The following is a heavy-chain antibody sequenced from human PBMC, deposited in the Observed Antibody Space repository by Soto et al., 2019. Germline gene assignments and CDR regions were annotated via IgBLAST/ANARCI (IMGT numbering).Heavy chain of an antibody. D-gene: IGHD4-17*01. V-gene: IGHV1-18*04. CDR2: ISPYSGNT. CDR3: GREAGDYDWYFDL. J-gene: IGHJ2*01. Sequence: QVQLAQPGAEAKAPAASVKVSCKPSGYTFSSPGPYWVRHAPRPAPAWMGWISPYSGNTNYEQRFQGRVTLSTDASTSSAYMELTSLTSDDTAVYFCGREAGDYDWYFDLWGRGTPVTVSS. CDR1: GYTFSSPG.